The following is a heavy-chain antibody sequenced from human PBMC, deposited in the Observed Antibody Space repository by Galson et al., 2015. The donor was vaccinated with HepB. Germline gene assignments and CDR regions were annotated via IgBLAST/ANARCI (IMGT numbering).Heavy chain of an antibody. J-gene: IGHJ5*01. CDR2: ITSTSTYK. CDR1: GFSLKSYT. V-gene: IGHV3-21*01. Sequence: SLRLSCAPSGFSLKSYTMTWVRQPPGKGLEWVSSITSTSTYKYYADSIKGRFTISRDNAINSLFLQMDSLRVEDTALYYCARQVSGTPDWFDSWGQGTPVIVSS. CDR3: ARQVSGTPDWFDS. D-gene: IGHD6-19*01.